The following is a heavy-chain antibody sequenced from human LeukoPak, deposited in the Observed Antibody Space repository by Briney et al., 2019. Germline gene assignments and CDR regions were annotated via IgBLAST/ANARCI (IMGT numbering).Heavy chain of an antibody. Sequence: PGGSLRLSCAASGFTFTNYGMHWVRQAPGKGLEWVAIIWNDGGKTYYAESAKGRFTISRDNSKNTLYLHMNSLGPTDTAVYFFANDSGMSTADHGGQGTLVTVSS. CDR1: GFTFTNYG. V-gene: IGHV3-33*03. J-gene: IGHJ4*02. D-gene: IGHD5/OR15-5a*01. CDR2: IWNDGGKT. CDR3: ANDSGMSTADH.